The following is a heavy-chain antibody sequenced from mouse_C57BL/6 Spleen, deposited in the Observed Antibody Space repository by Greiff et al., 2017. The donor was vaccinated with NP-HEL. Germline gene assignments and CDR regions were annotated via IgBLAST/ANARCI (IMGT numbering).Heavy chain of an antibody. V-gene: IGHV5-4*01. CDR2: ISDGGSYT. CDR1: GFTFSSYA. D-gene: IGHD2-4*01. Sequence: DVQLVESGGGLVKPGGSLKLSCAASGFTFSSYAMSWVRQTPEKRLEWVATISDGGSYTYYPDNVKGRFTISRDNAKNNLYLQMSHLKSEDTAMYYCARAYYDYDAFAYWGQGTLVTVSA. J-gene: IGHJ3*01. CDR3: ARAYYDYDAFAY.